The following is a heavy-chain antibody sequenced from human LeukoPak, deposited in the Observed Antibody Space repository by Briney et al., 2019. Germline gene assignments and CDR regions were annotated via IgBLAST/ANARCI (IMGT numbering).Heavy chain of an antibody. J-gene: IGHJ4*02. V-gene: IGHV3-74*01. Sequence: GGSLRLSCAASGFTFSSYWMHWVRQAPGKGLVWVSHINSDGSRTIYADSVKGRFTISRDNAKNTLYLQMNSLRAEDTAVYYCVRDYYYGSGSSFDYWGQGTLVTVSS. CDR3: VRDYYYGSGSSFDY. CDR2: INSDGSRT. CDR1: GFTFSSYW. D-gene: IGHD3-10*01.